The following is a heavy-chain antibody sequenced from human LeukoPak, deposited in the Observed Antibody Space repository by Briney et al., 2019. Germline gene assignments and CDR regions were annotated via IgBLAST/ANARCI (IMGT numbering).Heavy chain of an antibody. V-gene: IGHV3-33*01. J-gene: IGHJ4*02. D-gene: IGHD5-12*01. CDR2: IWYDGSNK. CDR3: AREGSGYSDYDPDY. CDR1: GFTLSSYG. Sequence: GGSLRLSCAASGFTLSSYGMHWVRQAPGKGLEWVAVIWYDGSNKYYADSVKGRVTISRDNSKNTVYLQMNSLRAEDTAVYYCAREGSGYSDYDPDYWGQGTLVTVSS.